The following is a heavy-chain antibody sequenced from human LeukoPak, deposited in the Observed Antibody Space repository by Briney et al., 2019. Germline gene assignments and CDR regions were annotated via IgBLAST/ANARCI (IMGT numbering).Heavy chain of an antibody. CDR2: IYYSGST. J-gene: IGHJ5*02. CDR3: ASTGISPRYNWFDP. Sequence: SETLSLTCTVSGGSISSSSYYWAWIRQPPGKGLEWIGTIYYSGSTNYNPSLKSRVTISVDTSKNQFSLKLSSVTAADTAVYYCASTGISPRYNWFDPWGQGTLVTVSS. D-gene: IGHD2-15*01. V-gene: IGHV4-39*07. CDR1: GGSISSSSYY.